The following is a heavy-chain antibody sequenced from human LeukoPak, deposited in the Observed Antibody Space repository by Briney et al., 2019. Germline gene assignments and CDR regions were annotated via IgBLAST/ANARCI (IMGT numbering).Heavy chain of an antibody. Sequence: GASLKISCKGSGYSFTSYRIGWVRPMPGKGLEWMWIIYPGDSDTRYSSSFQGQVTISADKSISTAYLQWSSLKASDTAMYYCARQCGGSYGWFDPWGQGTLVTVSS. CDR3: ARQCGGSYGWFDP. CDR1: GYSFTSYR. CDR2: IYPGDSDT. D-gene: IGHD1-26*01. J-gene: IGHJ5*02. V-gene: IGHV5-51*01.